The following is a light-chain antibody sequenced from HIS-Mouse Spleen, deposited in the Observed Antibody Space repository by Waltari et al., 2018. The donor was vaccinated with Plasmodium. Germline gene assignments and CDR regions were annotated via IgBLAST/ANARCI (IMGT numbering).Light chain of an antibody. CDR2: DGS. V-gene: IGLV2-23*01. CDR1: RRDVGSYNL. Sequence: QSALTQPASVSCSPGPSITLSCTVTRRDVGSYNLVSLYQPHPGKAPQLMIYDGSKRPLGVSNRFSVSKTGSTASRSTPVLQAEDDAAHDGCSYASSSTYVVLGGGTKLTVL. J-gene: IGLJ2*01. CDR3: CSYASSSTYVV.